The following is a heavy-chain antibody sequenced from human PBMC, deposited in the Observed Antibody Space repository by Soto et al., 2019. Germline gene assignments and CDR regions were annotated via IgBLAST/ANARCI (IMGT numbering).Heavy chain of an antibody. D-gene: IGHD3-16*01. CDR2: IRDSGVST. CDR3: ASYDDYVWGSPLHS. J-gene: IGHJ4*02. Sequence: GGSLRLSCAASGFTFTTSAMGWVRQAPGKGLEWVSGIRDSGVSTTYGTSVKGRFTISRDNSKNTVYLQMSSLRAEDTAVYYCASYDDYVWGSPLHSWGQGTLVTVSS. V-gene: IGHV3-23*01. CDR1: GFTFTTSA.